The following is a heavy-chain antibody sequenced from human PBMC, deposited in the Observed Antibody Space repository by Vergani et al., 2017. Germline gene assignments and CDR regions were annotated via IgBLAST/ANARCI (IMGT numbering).Heavy chain of an antibody. CDR2: IYTSGST. D-gene: IGHD3-10*01. CDR3: ARGVNRYYGSGSYKYYFDY. Sequence: QVQLQESGPGLVKPSQTLSLTCTVSGGSISSGSYYWSWIRQPAGKGLEWIGRIYTSGSTNYYPSLKSRVTMSVDTSKNQFSLKLSSVTAADTAVYYCARGVNRYYGSGSYKYYFDYWGQGTLVTVSS. J-gene: IGHJ4*02. CDR1: GGSISSGSYY. V-gene: IGHV4-61*02.